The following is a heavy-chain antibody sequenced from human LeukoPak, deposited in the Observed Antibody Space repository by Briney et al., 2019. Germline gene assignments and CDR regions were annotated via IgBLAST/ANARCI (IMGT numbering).Heavy chain of an antibody. CDR2: IYSYGFT. V-gene: IGHV3-53*01. CDR3: YGIRLGDGFQI. CDR1: WFTVSNNY. J-gene: IGHJ3*02. D-gene: IGHD3-16*01. Sequence: GGSLILSCAASWFTVSNNYMGWVRQAPGKGLEWVSVIYSYGFTSYADSVKGRFTISRDNSKNTLYLQMNSLRAEDTAVYYCYGIRLGDGFQIWGQRTMVIVSS.